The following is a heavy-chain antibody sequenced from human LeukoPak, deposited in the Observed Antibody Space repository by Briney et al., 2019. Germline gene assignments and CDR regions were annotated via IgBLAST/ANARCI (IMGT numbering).Heavy chain of an antibody. CDR2: ISGSGGST. CDR1: GFTFSSYA. Sequence: GGSLRLSCAASGFTFSSYAMSWVRQAPGKGLEWVSAISGSGGSTYYADSVKGRFTISRDNSKNTLYLQMNSLRAEDTAVYYCARAREEMEYYFDYWGQGTLVTVSS. CDR3: ARAREEMEYYFDY. D-gene: IGHD5-24*01. J-gene: IGHJ4*02. V-gene: IGHV3-23*01.